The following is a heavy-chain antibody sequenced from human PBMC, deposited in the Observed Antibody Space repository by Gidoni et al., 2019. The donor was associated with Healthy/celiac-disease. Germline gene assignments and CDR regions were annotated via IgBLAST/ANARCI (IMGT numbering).Heavy chain of an antibody. CDR3: ARGPRGGPPIENYYYYGMDV. Sequence: QVQLQESGPGLVKPSETLSLTCTVSGGSISSYYWSWIRQPPGKGLEWIGYIYYSGSTNYNPSLKSRVTISVDTSKNQFSLKLSSVTAADTAVYYCARGPRGGPPIENYYYYGMDVWGRGTTVTVSS. CDR1: GGSISSYY. V-gene: IGHV4-59*01. J-gene: IGHJ6*02. CDR2: IYYSGST. D-gene: IGHD3-16*01.